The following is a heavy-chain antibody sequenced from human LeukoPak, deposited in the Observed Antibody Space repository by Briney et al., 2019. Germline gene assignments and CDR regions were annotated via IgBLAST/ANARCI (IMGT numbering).Heavy chain of an antibody. D-gene: IGHD5-18*01. Sequence: GGSLRLSCAASGFTLSSNYMSWVRQAPGKGLEWVSLLDSGGSAFYADSMKGRFTISRDNSKNTLYLQMNSLRAEDTAVYYCATGRIQLWYAYWGHGTLVTVFS. J-gene: IGHJ4*01. CDR3: ATGRIQLWYAY. V-gene: IGHV3-53*01. CDR2: LDSGGSA. CDR1: GFTLSSNY.